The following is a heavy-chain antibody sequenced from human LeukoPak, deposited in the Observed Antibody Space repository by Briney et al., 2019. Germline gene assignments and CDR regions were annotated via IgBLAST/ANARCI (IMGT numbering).Heavy chain of an antibody. J-gene: IGHJ4*02. D-gene: IGHD6-19*01. CDR2: IYYSGIT. CDR3: APVQWLADTWGY. CDR1: GVSISTSRYY. Sequence: PSETLSLTCTVSGVSISTSRYYWGWIRQPPGKGLEWIGSIYYSGITYYNPSLESRVTISLDTSKNQFSLKLTSVTAADTAVYYCAPVQWLADTWGYWGQGTLVTVSS. V-gene: IGHV4-39*01.